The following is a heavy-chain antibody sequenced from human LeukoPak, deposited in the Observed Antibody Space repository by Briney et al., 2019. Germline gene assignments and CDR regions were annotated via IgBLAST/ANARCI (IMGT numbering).Heavy chain of an antibody. CDR1: GGSISNYY. Sequence: SETLSLTCTVSGGSISNYYWSWIRQPPGKGLEWIGYVSYAGTTGYNPSLKSRVTLSVDTSKNQFSLKLTSVTAADTAVYYCARCGYSYVTGYYFDYWGHGSLVTVSS. CDR3: ARCGYSYVTGYYFDY. D-gene: IGHD5-18*01. CDR2: VSYAGTT. J-gene: IGHJ4*01. V-gene: IGHV4-59*01.